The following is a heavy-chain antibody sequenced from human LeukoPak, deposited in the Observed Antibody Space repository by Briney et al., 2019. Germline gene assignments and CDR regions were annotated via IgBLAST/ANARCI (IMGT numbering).Heavy chain of an antibody. CDR1: GDSVSKNSTA. Sequence: SQTLSLTCAISGDSVSKNSTAWSCIRQSPSRGLEWLGRTYYRSKWYNDYAVSVKSRITINPDTSKNQFSLQLNSVNPDDTAVYYCARDAQATTHFDYWGQGTLVTVSS. J-gene: IGHJ4*02. D-gene: IGHD5-12*01. V-gene: IGHV6-1*01. CDR2: TYYRSKWYN. CDR3: ARDAQATTHFDY.